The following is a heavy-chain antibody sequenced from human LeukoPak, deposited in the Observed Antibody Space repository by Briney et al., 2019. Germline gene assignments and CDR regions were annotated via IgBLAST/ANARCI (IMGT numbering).Heavy chain of an antibody. Sequence: ASVKLSCKASVYTFTCYYIHWMRQAPGQGLEWMGWMNPNRGDTSYAQKFQGRVTMTRDTPINTAYMELSGLTSDDTAVYYCGRRRIDCSDTGCYVDYWGQGTLVTVSS. V-gene: IGHV1-2*02. CDR3: GRRRIDCSDTGCYVDY. CDR2: MNPNRGDT. D-gene: IGHD2-15*01. J-gene: IGHJ4*02. CDR1: VYTFTCYY.